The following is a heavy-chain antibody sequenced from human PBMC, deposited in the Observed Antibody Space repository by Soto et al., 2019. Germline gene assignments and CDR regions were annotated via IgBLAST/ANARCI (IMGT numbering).Heavy chain of an antibody. CDR2: IIPIFTKP. CDR3: ARTGDIVVVGDFYYGMAV. J-gene: IGHJ6*02. Sequence: QVQLVQSGAEVKMPGSSVKVSCTASGGTFDTYALSWVRQAPGQGLEWLGGIIPIFTKPTYARKFQGRITITGDEPTTTVYLDLSSLTSDDTAVYYCARTGDIVVVGDFYYGMAVWGQGTTVIVSS. V-gene: IGHV1-69*01. D-gene: IGHD2-2*01. CDR1: GGTFDTYA.